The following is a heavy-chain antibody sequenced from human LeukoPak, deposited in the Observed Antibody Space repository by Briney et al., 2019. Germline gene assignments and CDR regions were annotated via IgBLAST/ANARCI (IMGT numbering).Heavy chain of an antibody. CDR1: GGSLSSYY. J-gene: IGHJ4*02. V-gene: IGHV4-59*01. CDR2: IYYSGST. D-gene: IGHD3-22*01. CDR3: ARDYYDSSGPYFDY. Sequence: SETLSLTCTVSGGSLSSYYWSWIRQPPGKGLEWIGYIYYSGSTNYNPSLKSRVTMSVDTSKNQFSLKLSSVTAADTAVYYCARDYYDSSGPYFDYWGQGTLVTVSS.